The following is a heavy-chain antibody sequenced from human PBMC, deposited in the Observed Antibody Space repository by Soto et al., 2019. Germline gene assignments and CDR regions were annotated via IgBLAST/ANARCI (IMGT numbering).Heavy chain of an antibody. D-gene: IGHD6-6*01. V-gene: IGHV3-23*01. CDR1: GFTFSSYA. CDR3: AKDIEYSSSADAFDI. Sequence: PGGSLRLSCAASGFTFSSYAMSWVRQAPGKGLEWVSAISGSGGSTYYADSVKGRFTISRDNSKNTLYLQMDSLRAEDTAVYYCAKDIEYSSSADAFDIWGQGTMVTVSS. J-gene: IGHJ3*02. CDR2: ISGSGGST.